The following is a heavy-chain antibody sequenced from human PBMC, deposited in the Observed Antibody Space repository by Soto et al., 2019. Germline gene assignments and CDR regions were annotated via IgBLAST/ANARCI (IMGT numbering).Heavy chain of an antibody. D-gene: IGHD3-10*01. CDR2: IYPGDSDT. CDR3: AIGSGAPLYGMDV. V-gene: IGHV5-51*01. Sequence: PGESLKISCNGSGYSFTSYWIGWVRQMPGKGLEWMGIIYPGDSDTRYSPSFQGQVTISADKSISTAYLQWGSLKASDTAMYYCAIGSGAPLYGMDVWGQGTKATVYS. CDR1: GYSFTSYW. J-gene: IGHJ6*02.